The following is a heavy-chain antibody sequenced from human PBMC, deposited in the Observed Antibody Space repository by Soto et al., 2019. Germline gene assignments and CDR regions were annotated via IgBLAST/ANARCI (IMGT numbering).Heavy chain of an antibody. Sequence: GGSLRLSCAASGFSFSSYAMSWVRQAPGKGLEWVSTISGSDGKTYYADSVKGRFSISRDTSKNTLYLQMNSLRADDTAVYYCARWSYLDYWGQGTRVTVSS. CDR3: ARWSYLDY. J-gene: IGHJ4*02. CDR1: GFSFSSYA. D-gene: IGHD3-3*01. V-gene: IGHV3-23*01. CDR2: ISGSDGKT.